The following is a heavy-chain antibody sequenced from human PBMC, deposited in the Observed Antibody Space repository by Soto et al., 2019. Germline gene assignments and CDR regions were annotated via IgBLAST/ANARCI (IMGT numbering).Heavy chain of an antibody. Sequence: EEQLVESGGGLVQPGGSLRLSCAASGFTFSKAWMNWVRQAPGKGLEWVGRIKEKSEGETTDYAAFVKGRFTISRDDPKNTLYLQMSSLETEDTAVYYCTTVPLILFPSGYWGQGTLVTVSS. CDR1: GFTFSKAW. CDR3: TTVPLILFPSGY. V-gene: IGHV3-15*07. D-gene: IGHD2-21*01. CDR2: IKEKSEGETT. J-gene: IGHJ4*02.